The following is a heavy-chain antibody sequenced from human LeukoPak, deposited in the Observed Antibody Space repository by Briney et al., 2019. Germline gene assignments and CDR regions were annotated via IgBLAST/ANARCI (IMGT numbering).Heavy chain of an antibody. J-gene: IGHJ3*02. V-gene: IGHV3-74*01. CDR3: VREYSSSSSRAFDI. Sequence: GGSLRLSCAGAGLTFSTYWMHWVRQPPAKGLMWVSRISIDGNSTTYADSVKSRFTISRDNAKNTLYLQMNSLRAEDTAVYYCVREYSSSSSRAFDIWVQGTMVTVSS. CDR2: ISIDGNST. D-gene: IGHD6-6*01. CDR1: GLTFSTYW.